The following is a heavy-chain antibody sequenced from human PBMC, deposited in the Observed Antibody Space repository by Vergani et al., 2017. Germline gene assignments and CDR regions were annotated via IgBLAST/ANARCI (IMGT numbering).Heavy chain of an antibody. Sequence: QITLKESGPTLVKLTQTLTLTCTFSGFPLSPSGVGVGWIRRPPGKALEGFALIYWDDDQRYSPSLTSRLTITTDTSKTQVVLTLTDMDPVGTATYCGAHTYCSGGSCPFDDGGQGTLVTVSS. J-gene: IGHJ4*02. CDR2: IYWDDDQ. CDR3: AHTYCSGGSCPFDD. D-gene: IGHD2-15*01. V-gene: IGHV2-5*02. CDR1: GFPLSPSGVG.